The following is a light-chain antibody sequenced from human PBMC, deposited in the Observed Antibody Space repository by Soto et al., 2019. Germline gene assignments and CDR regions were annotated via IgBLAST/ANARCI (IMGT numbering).Light chain of an antibody. V-gene: IGKV1-12*01. CDR1: QDISSC. CDR3: LRAHSLPPT. Sequence: DIQMTQSPSSVSASVGDRVTITCRASQDISSCLAWYQQKPGKAPKLLIFAASNLQSGDASRFSGSGSGTDFTLTICSLQPEDFATYYCLRAHSLPPTFGPRKKVDI. J-gene: IGKJ3*01. CDR2: AAS.